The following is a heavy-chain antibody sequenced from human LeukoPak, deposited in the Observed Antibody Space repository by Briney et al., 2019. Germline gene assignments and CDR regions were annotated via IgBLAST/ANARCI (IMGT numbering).Heavy chain of an antibody. J-gene: IGHJ1*01. CDR3: ATSYDYMVVPFDL. D-gene: IGHD5-12*01. CDR2: TNTNGTT. CDR1: GGSIRDFQ. V-gene: IGHV4-4*09. Sequence: KPSETLSFTCAGSGGSIRDFQWSGIPQPPGKELEWIGHTNTNGTTYYHPSLRRRLTFSVDTSRDQFSPKLSSVAPAGTAMYYCATSYDYMVVPFDLWGQGPLVTVSS.